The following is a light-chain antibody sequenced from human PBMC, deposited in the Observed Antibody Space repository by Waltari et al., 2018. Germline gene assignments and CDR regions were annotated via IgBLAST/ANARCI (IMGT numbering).Light chain of an antibody. J-gene: IGLJ2*01. Sequence: SSELIQDPAVSVALGQTVRITCQGDSLRSYSASWYQQRPGQAPILVIYDKNNRPSGVPDRFSGSSSHNTGSLTITGAQAEDEASYYCHSRDASGVAGSFGGGTKLTVL. V-gene: IGLV3-19*01. CDR3: HSRDASGVAGS. CDR2: DKN. CDR1: SLRSYS.